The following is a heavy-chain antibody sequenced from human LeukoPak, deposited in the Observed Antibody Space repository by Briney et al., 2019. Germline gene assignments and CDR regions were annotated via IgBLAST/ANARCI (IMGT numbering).Heavy chain of an antibody. J-gene: IGHJ4*02. CDR3: MRKGWVSGAIDY. CDR1: GFTLSNYA. D-gene: IGHD6-13*01. Sequence: PGGSLRLSCSASGFTLSNYAMHGVRQSPGKGLEYVSALSADGNSKFYAESVKGRFTTSRDSSNNTLHLQMSSLRPEDTAVYYCMRKGWVSGAIDYWGQGTLVTVSS. CDR2: LSADGNSK. V-gene: IGHV3-64D*06.